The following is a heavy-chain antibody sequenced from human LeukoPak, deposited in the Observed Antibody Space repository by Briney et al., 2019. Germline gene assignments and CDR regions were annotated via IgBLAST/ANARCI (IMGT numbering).Heavy chain of an antibody. Sequence: GGSLRLSCAASGFTFSSYGMHWVRQAPGKGLEWVAVLWYDGSDKYYADSVKGRFTISRDNSKNTLYLQMNSLRADDTAVYYCARHHYYFDHWGQGTLVTVSS. J-gene: IGHJ4*02. CDR2: LWYDGSDK. CDR1: GFTFSSYG. V-gene: IGHV3-33*01. CDR3: ARHHYYFDH.